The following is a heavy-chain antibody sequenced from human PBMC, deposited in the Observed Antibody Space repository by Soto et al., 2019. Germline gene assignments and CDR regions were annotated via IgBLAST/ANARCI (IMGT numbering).Heavy chain of an antibody. V-gene: IGHV1-8*01. CDR1: GHTFTSYD. Sequence: GESVQVSCKASGHTFTSYDINWVRQATGQGLEWMGWMNPNSGNTGYAQKFQGRVTMTRNTSISTAYMELSSLRSEDTAVYYCARGRYNWNHQFDYWGQGTLVTAPQ. D-gene: IGHD1-20*01. CDR3: ARGRYNWNHQFDY. CDR2: MNPNSGNT. J-gene: IGHJ4*02.